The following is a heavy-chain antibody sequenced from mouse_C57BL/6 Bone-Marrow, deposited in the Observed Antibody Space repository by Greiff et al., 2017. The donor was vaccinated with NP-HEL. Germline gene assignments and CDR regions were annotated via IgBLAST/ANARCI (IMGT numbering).Heavy chain of an antibody. V-gene: IGHV1-69*01. CDR2: IDPSDSYT. Sequence: LQQPGAELVMPGASVKLSCKASGYTFTSYWMHWVKQRPGQGLEWIGEIDPSDSYTNYNQKFKGKSTLTVDKSSSTAYMQLSSLTSEDSAVYYCARGYYGHDYWGQGTTLTVSS. D-gene: IGHD1-1*01. CDR1: GYTFTSYW. CDR3: ARGYYGHDY. J-gene: IGHJ2*01.